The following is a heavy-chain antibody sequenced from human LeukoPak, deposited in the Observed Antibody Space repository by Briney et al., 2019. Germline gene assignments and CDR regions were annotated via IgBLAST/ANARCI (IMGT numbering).Heavy chain of an antibody. CDR1: GFTFSSYE. CDR3: ARAAIAAARIYYYMDV. Sequence: GGSLRLSCAASGFTFSSYEMNWVRLAPGKGLEWVSYISESGSAIYYADSVKGRFTISRDNAKNSLYLQMNSLRAEDTAVYYCARAAIAAARIYYYMDVWGKGTTVTVSS. V-gene: IGHV3-48*03. D-gene: IGHD6-13*01. J-gene: IGHJ6*03. CDR2: ISESGSAI.